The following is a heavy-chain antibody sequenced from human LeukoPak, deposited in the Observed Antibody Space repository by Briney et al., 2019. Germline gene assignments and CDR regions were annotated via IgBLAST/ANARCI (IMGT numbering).Heavy chain of an antibody. D-gene: IGHD6-19*01. CDR3: ATQVGQRSGAVAADY. J-gene: IGHJ4*02. CDR1: GVSISSSGCY. CDR2: MYYSVGT. V-gene: IGHV4-39*01. Sequence: PSETLSLTCTVSGVSISSSGCYWGWIRQPPGKGLEWIGTMYYSVGTYYNSSLKSRVTISVDTSKNQFSLKLSSVTAVDTAVYYCATQVGQRSGAVAADYWGQGTLVTVSS.